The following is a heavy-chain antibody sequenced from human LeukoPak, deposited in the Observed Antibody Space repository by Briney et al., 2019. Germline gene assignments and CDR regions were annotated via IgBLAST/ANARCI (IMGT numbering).Heavy chain of an antibody. CDR1: GGSFSGYY. Sequence: SETLSLICAVYGGSFSGYYWSWIRQPPGKGLEWIGEINHSGSTNYNPSLKSRVTISVDTSKNQFSLKLSSVTAADTAGYYCAGPPSGTPWGQGNLVTVSS. V-gene: IGHV4-34*01. CDR3: AGPPSGTP. CDR2: INHSGST. J-gene: IGHJ5*02. D-gene: IGHD1-26*01.